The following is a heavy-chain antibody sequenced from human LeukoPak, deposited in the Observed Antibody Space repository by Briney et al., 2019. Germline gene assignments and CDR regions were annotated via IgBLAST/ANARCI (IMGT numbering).Heavy chain of an antibody. J-gene: IGHJ4*02. V-gene: IGHV3-30*04. D-gene: IGHD5-24*01. CDR1: GFTFSSYA. CDR3: ASRWGDGYNWRYFDY. CDR2: ILYDGSNK. Sequence: GRSLRLSCAASGFTFSSYAMHWVRQAPGKGLEWVAVILYDGSNKYYADSVKGRFTISRDNSKNTLYLQMNSLRAEDTAVYYCASRWGDGYNWRYFDYWGQGTLVTVSS.